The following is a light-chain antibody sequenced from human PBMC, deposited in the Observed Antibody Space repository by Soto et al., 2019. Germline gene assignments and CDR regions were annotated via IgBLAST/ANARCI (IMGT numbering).Light chain of an antibody. CDR3: QQYNNWPLT. Sequence: EIVMTQSPATLSVSPGERATLSCRASQSVSSNLAWYQQKPGQAPRLIIYGASTRATGIPARFSGSGSGTEFTLTISSLQSKDFAVYYCQQYNNWPLTFGGGTKVEIK. V-gene: IGKV3-15*01. CDR1: QSVSSN. J-gene: IGKJ4*01. CDR2: GAS.